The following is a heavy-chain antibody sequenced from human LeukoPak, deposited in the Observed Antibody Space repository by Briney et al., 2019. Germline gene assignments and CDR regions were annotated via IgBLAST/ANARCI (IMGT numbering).Heavy chain of an antibody. Sequence: PSETLSLTRTVSGGSVSSSIYYWGWIRQPPGKGLEWIGSISYSGTNYNNPSLKSRVSISIDTSKNQFSVKLTSVTAADTAMYYCASLGTLRSWGQGTLVTVSS. V-gene: IGHV4-39*01. J-gene: IGHJ5*02. D-gene: IGHD7-27*01. CDR2: ISYSGTN. CDR1: GGSVSSSIYY. CDR3: ASLGTLRS.